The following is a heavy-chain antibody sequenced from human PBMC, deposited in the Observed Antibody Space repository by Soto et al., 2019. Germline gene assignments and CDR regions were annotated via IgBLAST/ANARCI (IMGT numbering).Heavy chain of an antibody. J-gene: IGHJ4*02. V-gene: IGHV3-23*01. Sequence: EVQLLDSGGGLVQAGGSLRLSCAASGFTFSSNAMSWVRQGPGKGLEWVSGISGSGGSTYYADSVKGRFTISRDNSKNTLCLQMNSLRAEDTAVYYCAKGPGPGQWLATGSYYVDLWGQAALLTVSS. CDR2: ISGSGGST. D-gene: IGHD6-19*01. CDR1: GFTFSSNA. CDR3: AKGPGPGQWLATGSYYVDL.